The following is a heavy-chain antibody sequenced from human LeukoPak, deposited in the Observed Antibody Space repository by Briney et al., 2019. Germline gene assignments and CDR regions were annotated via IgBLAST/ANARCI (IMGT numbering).Heavy chain of an antibody. CDR3: ARDRSITEKYSGRYFHDY. Sequence: ASVKVSCKASGYTXTGYYMHWVRQAPGQGLEWIGWSDPNTGDTKYTQKFQGRVSMTRDTSFSTAYMELSRLTSDDTAVYYCARDRSITEKYSGRYFHDYWGQGTLVTVSS. V-gene: IGHV1-2*02. CDR1: GYTXTGYY. D-gene: IGHD1-26*01. J-gene: IGHJ4*02. CDR2: SDPNTGDT.